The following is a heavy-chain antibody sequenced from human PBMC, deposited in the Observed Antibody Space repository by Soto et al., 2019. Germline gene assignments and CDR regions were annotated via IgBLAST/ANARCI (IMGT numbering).Heavy chain of an antibody. J-gene: IGHJ4*02. CDR3: ARGRLTMIVVVITPWFDY. CDR2: INHSGST. CDR1: GGSFSGYY. Sequence: SETLSLTCAVYGGSFSGYYWSWIRQPPGKGLEWIGEINHSGSTNYNPSLKSRVTISVDTSKNQFSLKLSSVTAADTAVYYCARGRLTMIVVVITPWFDYWGQGTLVTVSS. D-gene: IGHD3-22*01. V-gene: IGHV4-34*01.